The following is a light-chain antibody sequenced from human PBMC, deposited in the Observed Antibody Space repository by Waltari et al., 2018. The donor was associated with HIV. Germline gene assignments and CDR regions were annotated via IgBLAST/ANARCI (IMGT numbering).Light chain of an antibody. Sequence: EIVLTQSPVTLSLSPGARATLSCSASQFYSCSYLAWYPQKSGQPPRPPIYRDSSSATGIPGRVSGSRSGTEFTRTIARLEPEDFAVYYCEQSGTFGQGTRVEIK. CDR1: QFYSCSY. J-gene: IGKJ1*01. CDR3: EQSGT. CDR2: RDS. V-gene: IGKV3-20*01.